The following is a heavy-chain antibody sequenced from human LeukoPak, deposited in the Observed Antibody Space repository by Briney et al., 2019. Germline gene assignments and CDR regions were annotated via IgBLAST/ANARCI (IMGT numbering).Heavy chain of an antibody. Sequence: GGSLRLSCSASGFSFSDYDMNWVRQAPGKGLEWVSAISGRSSHVYYGESVKGRFSISRDNAENSLFLQMNSLRVEDTGIYYCALLAVASDFDYWGQGALVTVSS. CDR2: ISGRSSHV. J-gene: IGHJ4*02. D-gene: IGHD6-19*01. V-gene: IGHV3-21*01. CDR1: GFSFSDYD. CDR3: ALLAVASDFDY.